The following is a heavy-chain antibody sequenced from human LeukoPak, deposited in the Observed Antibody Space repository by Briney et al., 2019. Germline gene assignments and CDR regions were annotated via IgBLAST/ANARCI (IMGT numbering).Heavy chain of an antibody. Sequence: ASVTVSCKASGYIFTSYAVNWVRQAPGQGLEWMGWISAYNGNTQYAQKFQDRVTMTTDTSTTTVYMELRSLKSDDAAVYYCARGSDSGWPLGAFDIWGRGTMVTVSS. V-gene: IGHV1-18*01. D-gene: IGHD6-19*01. J-gene: IGHJ3*02. CDR2: ISAYNGNT. CDR1: GYIFTSYA. CDR3: ARGSDSGWPLGAFDI.